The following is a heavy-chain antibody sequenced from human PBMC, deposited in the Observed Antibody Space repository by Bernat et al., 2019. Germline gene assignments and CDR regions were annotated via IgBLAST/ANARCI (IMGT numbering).Heavy chain of an antibody. V-gene: IGHV3-30*03. CDR2: ISYDGSNK. Sequence: QVQLVESGGGVVQPGRSLRLSCAASGFTFSSYGMHWVRQAPGKGLEWVAVISYDGSNKYYADSVKGRFTISRDNSKNTLYLQMNSLRAEDTAVYYCARVCSGGSCEVDYWGQGTLVTVSS. D-gene: IGHD2-15*01. J-gene: IGHJ4*02. CDR1: GFTFSSYG. CDR3: ARVCSGGSCEVDY.